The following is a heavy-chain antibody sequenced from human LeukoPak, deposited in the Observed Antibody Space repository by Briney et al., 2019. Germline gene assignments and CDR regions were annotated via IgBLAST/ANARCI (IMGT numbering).Heavy chain of an antibody. J-gene: IGHJ6*03. V-gene: IGHV3-7*01. CDR2: IKQDGSEK. Sequence: GGSLRLSCAASGFTFSSYWMSWVRQAPGKGLEWVANIKQDGSEKYYVDSVKGRFTISRDNANNLLFLQTSSLRAEDTAVYFCAGLRRAYYYYMDVWGKGTTVTVSS. CDR1: GFTFSSYW. CDR3: AGLRRAYYYYMDV.